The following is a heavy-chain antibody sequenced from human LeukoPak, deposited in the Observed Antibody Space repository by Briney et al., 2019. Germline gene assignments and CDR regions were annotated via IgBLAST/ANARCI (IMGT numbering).Heavy chain of an antibody. J-gene: IGHJ4*02. D-gene: IGHD2-15*01. CDR2: IKQDGSEK. CDR1: GFTFSSYW. CDR3: ASEMDYSQFDY. V-gene: IGHV3-7*01. Sequence: GGSLRLSCAASGFTFSSYWMSWVRQAPGKGLEWVANIKQDGSEKYYVASVKGRFAISRANAKNSLYLQMNSLRAEDTAVYYCASEMDYSQFDYWGQGTLVTVSS.